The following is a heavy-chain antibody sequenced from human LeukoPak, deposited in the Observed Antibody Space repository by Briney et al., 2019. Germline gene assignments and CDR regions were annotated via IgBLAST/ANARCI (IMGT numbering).Heavy chain of an antibody. V-gene: IGHV3-23*01. CDR2: INRGGGGT. Sequence: PGGSLRLSCAASGFTFNTYTMNWVRQAPGKGLEWVSAINRGGGGTYYADFVKGRFTLSRDNSENTLYLEMHSLRAEDTATYDCEKATERYREVSSFDSWGQGTQVPVSS. CDR3: EKATERYREVSSFDS. J-gene: IGHJ4*02. CDR1: GFTFNTYT. D-gene: IGHD3-10*01.